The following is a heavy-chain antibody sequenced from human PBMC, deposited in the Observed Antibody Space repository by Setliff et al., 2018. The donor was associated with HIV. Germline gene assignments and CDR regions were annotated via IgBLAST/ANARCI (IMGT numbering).Heavy chain of an antibody. CDR2: TSHSGKT. CDR3: VTSSSWSSRLNF. J-gene: IGHJ4*02. CDR1: GGPLSGHY. Sequence: SETLSLTCAVYGGPLSGHYWSWIRQPPGQGLEWIGETSHSGKTNYNPSLKSRVTISVDTSKNQFSLKLTSVTAADTAVYYCVTSSSWSSRLNFWGPGMLVTVS. V-gene: IGHV4-34*01. D-gene: IGHD2-2*01.